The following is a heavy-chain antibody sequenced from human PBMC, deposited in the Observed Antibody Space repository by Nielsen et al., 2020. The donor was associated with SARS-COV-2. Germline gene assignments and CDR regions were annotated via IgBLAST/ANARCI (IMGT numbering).Heavy chain of an antibody. Sequence: ASVKVSCKASGYTFTDYYIHWVRQAPGQGLEWMGRINPYSGGTNYAQKFQGRVTMTRDTSTSTVYMVLSSLRSEDTAVYYCARGPSDYYGMDVWGQGTTVTVSS. CDR2: INPYSGGT. CDR1: GYTFTDYY. V-gene: IGHV1-2*06. J-gene: IGHJ6*02. CDR3: ARGPSDYYGMDV.